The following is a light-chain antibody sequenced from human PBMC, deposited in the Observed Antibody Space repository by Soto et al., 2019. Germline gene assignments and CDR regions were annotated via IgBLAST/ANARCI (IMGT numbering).Light chain of an antibody. CDR3: QQSHTTPYT. CDR2: AVS. CDR1: QTISNS. J-gene: IGKJ2*01. V-gene: IGKV1-39*01. Sequence: DIQMDQSPSSLSASVGNRVTITCRASQTISNSVNWYQQKPGTAPKLLIYAVSTLQTGVPLRFTGGRAGAEFTLTISGLQREDFATYYCQQSHTTPYTFGQGTKLELQ.